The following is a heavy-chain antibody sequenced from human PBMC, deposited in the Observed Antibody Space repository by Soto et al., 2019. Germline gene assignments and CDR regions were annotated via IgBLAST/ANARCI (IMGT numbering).Heavy chain of an antibody. D-gene: IGHD1-26*01. CDR3: ARNPSGSNFDY. J-gene: IGHJ4*02. V-gene: IGHV1-18*01. CDR2: ISAYSGNT. Sequence: GASVKVSCKASGYTFRSYGISWVRQAPGQGLQWMGWISAYSGNTDYAQRFRGRVTMTTDTSTSTAYMELRSLRYDDTAVYYCARNPSGSNFDYWGQGTLVTVSS. CDR1: GYTFRSYG.